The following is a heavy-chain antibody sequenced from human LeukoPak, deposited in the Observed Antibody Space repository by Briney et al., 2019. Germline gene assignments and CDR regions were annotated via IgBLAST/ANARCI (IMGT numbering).Heavy chain of an antibody. Sequence: SQTLSLTCTVSGGSISSGDYYWSWIRQPPGKGLEWIGYIYYSGSTYYNPSLKSRVTISVDTSKNQCSLKLSSVTAADTAVYYCARDRGPDYGGPGNYGMDVWGQGTTVTVSS. D-gene: IGHD4-17*01. CDR3: ARDRGPDYGGPGNYGMDV. V-gene: IGHV4-30-4*01. CDR1: GGSISSGDYY. J-gene: IGHJ6*02. CDR2: IYYSGST.